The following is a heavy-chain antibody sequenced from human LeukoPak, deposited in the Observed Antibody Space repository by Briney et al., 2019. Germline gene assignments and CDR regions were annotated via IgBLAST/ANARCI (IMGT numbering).Heavy chain of an antibody. CDR2: IKSKTDGGTT. D-gene: IGHD3-10*01. Sequence: GGSLRLSCAASGFTFSNAWMSWVRQAPGKGLEWVGRIKSKTDGGTTDYAAPVKGRFTISRDDSKNTLYLQMNSLKTEDTAVHYCTTSGGLWFGELSFDYWGQGTLVTVSS. V-gene: IGHV3-15*01. CDR1: GFTFSNAW. CDR3: TTSGGLWFGELSFDY. J-gene: IGHJ4*02.